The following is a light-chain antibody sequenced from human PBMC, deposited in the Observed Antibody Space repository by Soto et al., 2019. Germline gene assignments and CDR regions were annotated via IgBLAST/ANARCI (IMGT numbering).Light chain of an antibody. V-gene: IGLV8-61*01. CDR2: STN. CDR3: VLYMGGGSYV. Sequence: QTVVTQEPSFSVSPGGTVTLTCGLSSGSVSTSYYPSWYQQTPGQAPRTLIYSTNTRSSGVPDRFSGSILGNKAALTITGAQAHDESDYYCVLYMGGGSYVFGTGTKLTVL. CDR1: SGSVSTSYY. J-gene: IGLJ1*01.